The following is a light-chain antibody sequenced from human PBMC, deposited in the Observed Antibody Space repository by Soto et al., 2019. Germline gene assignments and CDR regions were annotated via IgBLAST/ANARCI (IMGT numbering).Light chain of an antibody. CDR3: MQALQTPPA. V-gene: IGKV2-28*01. CDR2: LGS. CDR1: QSLLHRNGYNY. Sequence: DIVMTQSPLSLPVTPGEPASISCRSSQSLLHRNGYNYLDWYLQKPGQSPQLLIYLGSNRASGVTDRFSGSGSGTDFTLKISRVEAEDVGVYYCMQALQTPPAFGQGTKLEIK. J-gene: IGKJ2*01.